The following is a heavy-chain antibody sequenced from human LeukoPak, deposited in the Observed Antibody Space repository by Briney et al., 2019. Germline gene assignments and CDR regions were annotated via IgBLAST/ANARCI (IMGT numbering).Heavy chain of an antibody. V-gene: IGHV3-49*04. CDR3: TRDRGLRLGELSHDY. J-gene: IGHJ4*02. D-gene: IGHD3-16*02. Sequence: PGRSLRLSCTASGFTFGDYAMSWVRQAPGKGLEWVGFIRSNAYGGTTEYAASVKGRFTISRDDSKSIAYLQMNSLKTEDTAVYYCTRDRGLRLGELSHDYWGQGTLVTVSS. CDR2: IRSNAYGGTT. CDR1: GFTFGDYA.